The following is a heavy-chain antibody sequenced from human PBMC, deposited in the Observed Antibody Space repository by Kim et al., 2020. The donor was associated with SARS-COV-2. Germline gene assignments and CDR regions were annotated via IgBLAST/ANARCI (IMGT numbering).Heavy chain of an antibody. J-gene: IGHJ2*01. CDR3: ARDAFGGTAGPYWYFDL. D-gene: IGHD1-1*01. CDR1: GFTFSFYS. V-gene: IGHV3-64*02. Sequence: GGSMRLSCAASGFTFSFYSMHWVRQAPGRGLEYVSGIDTKGASTYYADSVKGRFTISRDNSKNTLYLQMDSLRAEERGIYYCARDAFGGTAGPYWYFDLWGPGALVTVSS. CDR2: IDTKGAST.